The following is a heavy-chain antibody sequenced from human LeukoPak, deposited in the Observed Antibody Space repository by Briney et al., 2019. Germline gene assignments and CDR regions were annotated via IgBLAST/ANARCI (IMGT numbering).Heavy chain of an antibody. CDR3: AKDTPYSYFDY. Sequence: GRSLRLSCAASGFIFDDYAMHWVRQAPGKGLEWVSGISWNSDSIDYANSVKGRFTISRDNSKNTLYLQMNSLRAEDTAVYYCAKDTPYSYFDYWGQGTLVTVSS. CDR1: GFIFDDYA. J-gene: IGHJ4*02. CDR2: ISWNSDSI. D-gene: IGHD2-15*01. V-gene: IGHV3-9*01.